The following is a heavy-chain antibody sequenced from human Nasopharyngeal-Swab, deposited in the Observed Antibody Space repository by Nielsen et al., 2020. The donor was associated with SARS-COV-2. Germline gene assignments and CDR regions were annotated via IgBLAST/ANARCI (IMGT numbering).Heavy chain of an antibody. V-gene: IGHV1-24*01. CDR3: ATTPAYSGSYEAGPATNGEFDY. Sequence: ASVKVSCKVSGYTLTELSMHWVRQAPGKGLEWMEGFDPEDGETIYAQKFQGRVTMTEDTSTDTAYMELSSLRSEDTAVYYCATTPAYSGSYEAGPATNGEFDYWGQGTLVTVSS. D-gene: IGHD1-26*01. CDR1: GYTLTELS. CDR2: FDPEDGET. J-gene: IGHJ4*02.